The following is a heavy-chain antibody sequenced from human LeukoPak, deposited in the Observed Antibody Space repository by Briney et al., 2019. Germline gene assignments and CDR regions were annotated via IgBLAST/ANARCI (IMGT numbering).Heavy chain of an antibody. D-gene: IGHD5-18*01. V-gene: IGHV3-30*03. CDR3: KTDTAMAPVDY. CDR1: GFTFSSYG. J-gene: IGHJ4*02. CDR2: ISYDGSNK. Sequence: GGSLRLSCAASGFTFSSYGMHWVRQAPGKGLEWVAVISYDGSNKYYADSVKGRFTISRDNSKNTLYLQMNSLRAEDTAVYYCKTDTAMAPVDYWGQGTLVTVSS.